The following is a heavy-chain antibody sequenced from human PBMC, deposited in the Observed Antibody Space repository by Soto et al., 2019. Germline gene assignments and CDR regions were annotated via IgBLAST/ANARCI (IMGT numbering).Heavy chain of an antibody. D-gene: IGHD3-22*01. Sequence: GESLKISCKGSGYSFNNYWIAWVRQMPGKGLEWMGIIYPDDSDMRYSPSFQGQVTMSADKSIDTAYLQWSSLRASDTAMYYRARRGDRSGYSVLADGMDVWGQGTTVTVSS. CDR1: GYSFNNYW. CDR2: IYPDDSDM. V-gene: IGHV5-51*01. J-gene: IGHJ6*02. CDR3: ARRGDRSGYSVLADGMDV.